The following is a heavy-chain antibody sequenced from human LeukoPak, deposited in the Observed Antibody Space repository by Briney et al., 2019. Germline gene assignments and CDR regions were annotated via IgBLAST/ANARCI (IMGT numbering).Heavy chain of an antibody. Sequence: ASVKVSCKASGYTFTSYDINWVRQAPGQGLEWMGWISTYNGNTNYAQKLQGRVSMTTDTSTGTAYMELRSLRSEDTAVYYCARVKGSGWSDYWGQGTLVTVSS. CDR1: GYTFTSYD. CDR2: ISTYNGNT. CDR3: ARVKGSGWSDY. J-gene: IGHJ4*02. D-gene: IGHD6-19*01. V-gene: IGHV1-18*01.